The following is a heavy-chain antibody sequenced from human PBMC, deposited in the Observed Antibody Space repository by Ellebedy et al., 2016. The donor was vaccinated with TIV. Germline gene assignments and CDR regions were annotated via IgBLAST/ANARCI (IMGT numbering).Heavy chain of an antibody. V-gene: IGHV1-69*02. CDR2: IIPITDMP. CDR3: ARRLDLGHRSGYYRGDVFDI. Sequence: SVKVSXKASGGTFSSYTISWVRQAPGQGPEWMGKIIPITDMPNYAQKFQGRVTITADKSTSTAYMELSSLRSEDTAVYYCARRLDLGHRSGYYRGDVFDIWGHGTMVTVSA. J-gene: IGHJ3*02. D-gene: IGHD3-3*01. CDR1: GGTFSSYT.